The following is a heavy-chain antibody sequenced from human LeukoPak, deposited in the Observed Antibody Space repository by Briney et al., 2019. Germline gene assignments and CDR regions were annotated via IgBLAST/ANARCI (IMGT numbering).Heavy chain of an antibody. Sequence: GGSLRLSCAASRFTFSSYWMSWVRQAPGKGLEWVANIKQDGSEEYYVDSVRGRFTISRDNAKNSLYLQMNSLRAEDTAVYYCARDPTGNDAFDIWGQGTMVTVSS. CDR2: IKQDGSEE. CDR1: RFTFSSYW. D-gene: IGHD1-1*01. J-gene: IGHJ3*02. CDR3: ARDPTGNDAFDI. V-gene: IGHV3-7*05.